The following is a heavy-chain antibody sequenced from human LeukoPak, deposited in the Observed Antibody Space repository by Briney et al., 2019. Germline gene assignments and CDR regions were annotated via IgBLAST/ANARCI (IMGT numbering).Heavy chain of an antibody. CDR2: IKQDGSEK. J-gene: IGHJ4*02. CDR1: GFTFSDYW. CDR3: VRGPYALY. Sequence: GGSLRLSCEASGFTFSDYWLSWVRQAPGKGLEWVASIKQDGSEKNYVDSVKGRFTISRDNAKNSLYLQMNSLRAEDTAVYYCVRGPYALYWGQGTLVSVSS. D-gene: IGHD2-2*01. V-gene: IGHV3-7*01.